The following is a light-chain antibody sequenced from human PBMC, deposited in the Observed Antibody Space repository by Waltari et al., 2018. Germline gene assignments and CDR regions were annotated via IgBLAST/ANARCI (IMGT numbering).Light chain of an antibody. CDR1: QSIGSN. CDR3: LQYHYWPPWT. V-gene: IGKV3-15*01. CDR2: DAF. Sequence: EIVMTQSPATLSVSPGESATLSCRASQSIGSNLAWYQQKPGQAPRLLIYDAFTRATGIPARFSGSGSGTEFTLTISSLQSEDLALYHCLQYHYWPPWTFGQGTKVEVK. J-gene: IGKJ1*01.